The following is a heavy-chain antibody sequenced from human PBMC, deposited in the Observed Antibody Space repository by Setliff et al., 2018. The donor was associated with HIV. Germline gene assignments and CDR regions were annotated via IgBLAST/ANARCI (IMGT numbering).Heavy chain of an antibody. CDR3: ARGRDYTGSWFRPFYLDF. Sequence: SETLSLTCAVYGGSFSAYHWSWIRQTPGKGLEWLGEINHSGSTAYNLALESRVSMSIDTSKNQFSRKLTSVTAADTAIYYCARGRDYTGSWFRPFYLDFWGHGNLVTVS. CDR1: GGSFSAYH. V-gene: IGHV4-34*01. D-gene: IGHD3-3*01. J-gene: IGHJ4*01. CDR2: INHSGST.